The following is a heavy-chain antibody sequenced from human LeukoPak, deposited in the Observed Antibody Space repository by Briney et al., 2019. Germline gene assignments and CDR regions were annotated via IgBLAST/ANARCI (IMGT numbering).Heavy chain of an antibody. CDR1: GFTFSSYG. V-gene: IGHV3-30*03. J-gene: IGHJ4*02. CDR3: ARGPGDY. CDR2: ISYDGSNK. D-gene: IGHD7-27*01. Sequence: GGSLRLSCAASGFTFSSYGMHWVRQAPGKGLEWVAVISYDGSNKYYADSVKGRFTISRDNSKNMLYLQMDSLRVEDTAVYYCARGPGDYWGQGTLVTVSS.